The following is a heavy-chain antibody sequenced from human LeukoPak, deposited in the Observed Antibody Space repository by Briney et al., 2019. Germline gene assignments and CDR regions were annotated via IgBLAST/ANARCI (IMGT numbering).Heavy chain of an antibody. CDR1: GFTFSSYA. Sequence: PGGSLRLSCAASGFTFSSYAMSWVRQAPGKGLEWIGSIYHSGSTYYNPSLKSRVTISVDTSKNQFSLKLSSVTAADTAVYYCARGGANGDYENYYYYMDVWGKGTTVTVSS. D-gene: IGHD4-17*01. V-gene: IGHV4-38-2*01. CDR3: ARGGANGDYENYYYYMDV. CDR2: IYHSGST. J-gene: IGHJ6*03.